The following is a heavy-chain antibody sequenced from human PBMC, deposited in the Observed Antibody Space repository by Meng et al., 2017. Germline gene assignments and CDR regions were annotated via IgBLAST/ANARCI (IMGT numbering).Heavy chain of an antibody. CDR2: ISSDGDGT. CDR1: GVTFRKYA. D-gene: IGHD3-22*01. CDR3: ANDESSYDSSGPSEY. V-gene: IGHV3-23*01. J-gene: IGHJ4*02. Sequence: GESLKISCVVYGVTFRKYAMSWVRQAPGKGLEWVSTISSDGDGTHYADSVKGRFTISRDDSKSTVSLQMNSLRAEDTATYFCANDESSYDSSGPSEYWGQGTLVTVSS.